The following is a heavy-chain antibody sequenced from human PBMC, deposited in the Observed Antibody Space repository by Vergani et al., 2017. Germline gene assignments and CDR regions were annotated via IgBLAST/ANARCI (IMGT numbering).Heavy chain of an antibody. J-gene: IGHJ3*01. CDR3: ARDGGEYDKDALDV. Sequence: QVQLQESGPGLVKSSETLSLTCSVSFDSIRNLYCNWIRQPPGKGLEWIGSIHYSENTNYNPSLKTRVTISVDTSKNQFSLTLNSVTAADTAVYYCARDGGEYDKDALDVWGQGTKVTVTS. CDR1: FDSIRNLY. V-gene: IGHV4-59*11. CDR2: IHYSENT. D-gene: IGHD2-21*01.